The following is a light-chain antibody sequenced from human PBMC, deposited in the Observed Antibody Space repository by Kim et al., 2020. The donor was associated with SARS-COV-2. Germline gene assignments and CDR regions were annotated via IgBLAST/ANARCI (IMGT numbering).Light chain of an antibody. V-gene: IGLV1-44*01. CDR2: SNN. Sequence: GQRVTMSCSGSSSNIGSNSVNWYQQLPGTAPKLLTYSNNQRPSGVPDRFSGSKSGTSASLAISGLQSEDEADYYCASWDDSLSAWVFGGGTQLTVL. CDR1: SSNIGSNS. CDR3: ASWDDSLSAWV. J-gene: IGLJ3*02.